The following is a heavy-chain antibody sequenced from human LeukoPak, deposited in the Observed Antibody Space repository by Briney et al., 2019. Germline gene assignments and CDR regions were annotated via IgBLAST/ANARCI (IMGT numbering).Heavy chain of an antibody. V-gene: IGHV4-59*01. CDR1: GGSISSYY. Sequence: TPSETLSLTCTVSGGSISSYYWSWIRQPPGEGLEWIGYMYYTGSTNYNPSLKSRVTISLATSKTQFSLKLSSVTPADTAVYYCARVSVVYGMDVWGQGTTVTVSS. CDR2: MYYTGST. CDR3: ARVSVVYGMDV. J-gene: IGHJ6*02.